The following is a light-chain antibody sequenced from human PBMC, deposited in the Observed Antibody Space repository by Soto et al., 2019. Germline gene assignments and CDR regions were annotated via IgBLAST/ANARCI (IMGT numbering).Light chain of an antibody. Sequence: IQLTQSPSSLSASVLYRVTITFRASQGISSYLASFQQKPGKAPKLLIYAASTLQSGVPSRFSGSGSGTDFTLTISSLQPEDFATYYCQKLNSFPLNFGGGTKVDIK. CDR2: AAS. J-gene: IGKJ4*01. CDR3: QKLNSFPLN. V-gene: IGKV1-9*01. CDR1: QGISSY.